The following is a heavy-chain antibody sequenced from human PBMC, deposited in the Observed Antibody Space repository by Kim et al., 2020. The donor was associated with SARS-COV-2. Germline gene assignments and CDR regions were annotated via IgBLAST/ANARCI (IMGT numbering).Heavy chain of an antibody. V-gene: IGHV3-33*01. CDR3: ARGGYSGYDPDYYYYYGMDV. J-gene: IGHJ6*02. CDR2: IWYDGSNK. D-gene: IGHD5-12*01. Sequence: GGSLRLSCAASGFTFSSYGMHWVRQAPGKGLEWVAVIWYDGSNKYYADSVKGRFTISRDNSKNTLYLQMNSLRAEDTAVYYCARGGYSGYDPDYYYYYGMDVWGQGTTVTVSS. CDR1: GFTFSSYG.